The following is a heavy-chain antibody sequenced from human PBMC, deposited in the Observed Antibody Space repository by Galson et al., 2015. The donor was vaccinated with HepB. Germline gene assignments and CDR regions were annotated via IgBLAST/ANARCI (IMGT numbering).Heavy chain of an antibody. J-gene: IGHJ4*02. D-gene: IGHD6-6*01. CDR2: IDDSGSTT. Sequence: SLRLFCAASGFTFGDYRMSWVRQAPGKGLEWLSYIDDSGSTTYYADSVKGRFTISRDNAKNSLYLQMNSLRAEDTAVYYCARDRTYTSSPLFDSWGQGTLVTVSS. CDR1: GFTFGDYR. V-gene: IGHV3-11*01. CDR3: ARDRTYTSSPLFDS.